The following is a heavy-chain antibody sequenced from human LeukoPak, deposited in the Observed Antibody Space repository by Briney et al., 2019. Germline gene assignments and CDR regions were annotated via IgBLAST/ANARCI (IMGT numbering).Heavy chain of an antibody. J-gene: IGHJ4*02. CDR1: GFTFSSYW. CDR2: IKQDGSEK. D-gene: IGHD3-10*01. Sequence: PGGSLRLSCAASGFTFSSYWMSWVRQAPGKGLEWVANIKQDGSEKYYVDSVKGRFTISRDNAKNSLYLQMNSLRAEDTAVYYCAREVGVRGVHNDYWGQGTLVTVSS. CDR3: AREVGVRGVHNDY. V-gene: IGHV3-7*01.